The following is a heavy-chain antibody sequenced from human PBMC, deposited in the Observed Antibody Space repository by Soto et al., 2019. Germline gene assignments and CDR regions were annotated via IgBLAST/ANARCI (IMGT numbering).Heavy chain of an antibody. CDR1: GFTFDDYA. J-gene: IGHJ6*02. Sequence: GGSLRLSCAASGFTFDDYAMHWVRQAPGKGLEWVSLISWDGGSTYYEDSVKGRFTISRDNSKNSLYLQMNSLRAEDTALYYCAKNGVEGANTDSDYYXYGMEVWVQGTTVXVS. CDR3: AKNGVEGANTDSDYYXYGMEV. CDR2: ISWDGGST. V-gene: IGHV3-43D*04. D-gene: IGHD1-26*01.